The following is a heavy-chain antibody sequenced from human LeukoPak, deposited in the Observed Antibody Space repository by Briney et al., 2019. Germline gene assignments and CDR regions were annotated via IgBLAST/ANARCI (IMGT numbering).Heavy chain of an antibody. J-gene: IGHJ5*02. CDR1: GYTLTELS. D-gene: IGHD6-13*01. CDR3: ATLKPPGIAAAGPENWFDP. V-gene: IGHV1-24*01. CDR2: FDPEDGET. Sequence: ASVKVSCKVSGYTLTELSMHWVRQAPGKGLEWMGGFDPEDGETIYAQKFQGRVTMTEDTSTDTAYMELSSLRSEDTAVYYCATLKPPGIAAAGPENWFDPWGQGTLVTVSS.